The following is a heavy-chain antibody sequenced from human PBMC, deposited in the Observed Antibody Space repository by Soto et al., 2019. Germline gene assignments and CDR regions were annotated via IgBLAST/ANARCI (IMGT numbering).Heavy chain of an antibody. CDR2: IIPIFGTA. V-gene: IGHV1-69*13. Sequence: SVKVSCKASGGTFSSYAISWVRQAPGQGLEWMGGIIPIFGTANYAQKFQGRVTITADESTSTAYMELSSLRSEDTAVYYCARGRSDIVVVVADDAFDIWGQGTMVTVSS. CDR1: GGTFSSYA. D-gene: IGHD2-15*01. CDR3: ARGRSDIVVVVADDAFDI. J-gene: IGHJ3*02.